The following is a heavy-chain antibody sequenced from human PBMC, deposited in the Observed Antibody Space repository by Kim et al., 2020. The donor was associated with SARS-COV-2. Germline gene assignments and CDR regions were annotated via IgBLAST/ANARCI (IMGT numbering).Heavy chain of an antibody. V-gene: IGHV3-23*01. CDR3: AREVGSRGWYTVDY. D-gene: IGHD6-19*01. J-gene: IGHJ4*02. Sequence: YSAGSVKGRFTISRDNSKNTHFLQVNSLRAEDTAIYYCAREVGSRGWYTVDYWGQGTLVTVSS.